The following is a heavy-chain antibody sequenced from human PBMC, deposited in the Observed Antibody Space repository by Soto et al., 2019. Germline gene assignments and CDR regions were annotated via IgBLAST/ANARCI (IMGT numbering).Heavy chain of an antibody. Sequence: QVPLVQSGAEVKKPGSSVKVSCKASGGTFSSYAISWVRQAPGQGLEWMGGIIPIFGTANYAQKFQGRVTITADESTSTAYMELSSLRSEDTAVYYCARVLDIVVVPAARQRAFDIWGQGTMVTVSS. CDR2: IIPIFGTA. D-gene: IGHD2-2*03. CDR3: ARVLDIVVVPAARQRAFDI. J-gene: IGHJ3*02. V-gene: IGHV1-69*01. CDR1: GGTFSSYA.